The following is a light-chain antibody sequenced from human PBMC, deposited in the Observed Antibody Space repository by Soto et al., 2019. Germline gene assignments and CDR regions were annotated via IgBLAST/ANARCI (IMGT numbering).Light chain of an antibody. V-gene: IGKV4-1*01. CDR1: RSVLCKSNNKNH. CDR3: QQYYTSPLT. Sequence: EILMPQSQGSLAVSLGERATMNCKCSRSVLCKSNNKNHLAWYQQKPGQPPQLIIYWASTRESGVPDRFSGSGSGTDFTLTISSLQAEDVAVYYCQQYYTSPLTFGGGTKVDIK. CDR2: WAS. J-gene: IGKJ4*01.